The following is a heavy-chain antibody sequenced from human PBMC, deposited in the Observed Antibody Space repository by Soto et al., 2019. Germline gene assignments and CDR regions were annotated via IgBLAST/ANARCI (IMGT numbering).Heavy chain of an antibody. J-gene: IGHJ6*02. V-gene: IGHV5-51*01. Sequence: PGESLKISCKGSGYSFTSYLIGWVRQMPGKGLELMGIIYPGDSDTRYSPSFQGQVTISADKSISTAHLQWSSLKASDTAMYYCARQSMVRGVMNGMDVWGQGTTVTVSS. D-gene: IGHD3-10*01. CDR3: ARQSMVRGVMNGMDV. CDR1: GYSFTSYL. CDR2: IYPGDSDT.